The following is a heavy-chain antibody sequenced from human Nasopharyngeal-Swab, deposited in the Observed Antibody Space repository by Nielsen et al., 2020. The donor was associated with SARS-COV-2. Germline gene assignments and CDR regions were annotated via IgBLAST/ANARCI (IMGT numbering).Heavy chain of an antibody. D-gene: IGHD3-16*01. Sequence: GGSLRLSCAASGFTFSDYYMSWIRQAPGKGLEGVSYISSSSSYTNYADSVKGRFTISRDNAKNSLYLQMNSLRAEDTAVYYCARAALTVTYSFDYWGQGTLVTVSS. CDR2: ISSSSSYT. CDR1: GFTFSDYY. J-gene: IGHJ4*02. CDR3: ARAALTVTYSFDY. V-gene: IGHV3-11*05.